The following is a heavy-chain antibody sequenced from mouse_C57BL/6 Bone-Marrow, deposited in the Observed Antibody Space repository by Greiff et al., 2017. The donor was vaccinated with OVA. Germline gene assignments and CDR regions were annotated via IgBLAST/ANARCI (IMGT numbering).Heavy chain of an antibody. CDR2: IHPNSGST. D-gene: IGHD1-1*01. CDR1: GYTFTSYW. V-gene: IGHV1-64*01. J-gene: IGHJ3*01. Sequence: QVQLQQSGAELVKPGASVKLSCKASGYTFTSYWMHWVKQRPGQGLEWIGMIHPNSGSTNYNEKFKSKATLTVDKSSSTAYMQLSSLTSEDSAVYYCARVGFTTVDAYWGQGTLVTVSA. CDR3: ARVGFTTVDAY.